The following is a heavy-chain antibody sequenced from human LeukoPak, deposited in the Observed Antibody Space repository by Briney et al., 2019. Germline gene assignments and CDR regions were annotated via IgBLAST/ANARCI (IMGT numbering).Heavy chain of an antibody. V-gene: IGHV3-7*01. CDR2: IKEDGSEK. D-gene: IGHD3-22*01. Sequence: PGGSLRLSCAASGFTFSRYWMSWVRQAPGKRLEWVANIKEDGSEKYYVDSVKGRFTISRDNAKNSLYLQMNSLTAEDTAVYYCLAAMILVVKGPDAFDVWGQGTMVTVSS. J-gene: IGHJ3*01. CDR3: LAAMILVVKGPDAFDV. CDR1: GFTFSRYW.